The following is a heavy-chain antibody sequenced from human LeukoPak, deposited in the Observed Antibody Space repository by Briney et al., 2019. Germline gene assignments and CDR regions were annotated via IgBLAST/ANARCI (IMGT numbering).Heavy chain of an antibody. CDR3: ARFYYDSRGYWYYFDY. V-gene: IGHV4-59*08. J-gene: IGHJ4*02. Sequence: SETLSLTCTVSGGSITSDYWSWIRQPPGKGLDWFGNISYSGSTSYDPSLKSRVTISGDSSKKQFSLKLSSVTAADTAVYYCARFYYDSRGYWYYFDYWGQGTLVTVSS. CDR1: GGSITSDY. D-gene: IGHD3-22*01. CDR2: ISYSGST.